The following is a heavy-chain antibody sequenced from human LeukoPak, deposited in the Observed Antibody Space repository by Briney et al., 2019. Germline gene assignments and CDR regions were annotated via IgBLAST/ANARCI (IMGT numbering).Heavy chain of an antibody. CDR1: GYPFTALA. V-gene: IGHV1-24*01. CDR3: ATALASYYYDSTAYYPFDH. D-gene: IGHD3-22*01. CDR2: FDPEDGER. Sequence: ASVKVSCKVSGYPFTALAMHWVRQAPGNGFEWMGGFDPEDGERMYAQQFHGRLTMTEDTSTDTAYMELSSLGSGDTAVYYCATALASYYYDSTAYYPFDHWGQGTLVTVSS. J-gene: IGHJ4*02.